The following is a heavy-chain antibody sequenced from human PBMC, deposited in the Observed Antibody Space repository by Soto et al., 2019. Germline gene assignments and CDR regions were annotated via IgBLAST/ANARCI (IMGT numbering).Heavy chain of an antibody. Sequence: QVQRVQSGAEVKKPGSSVKVSCKASVGTFSSYAISLVRQAPGQGLEWMGGLIPIFGRANYAQKFQGRVTITADESTRTAYMALSSLRSDDTAVYYRARARVIDSSGYPDHYYYFGMDLWGQGTTVTGFS. D-gene: IGHD3-22*01. CDR2: LIPIFGRA. V-gene: IGHV1-69*01. CDR1: VGTFSSYA. CDR3: ARARVIDSSGYPDHYYYFGMDL. J-gene: IGHJ6*02.